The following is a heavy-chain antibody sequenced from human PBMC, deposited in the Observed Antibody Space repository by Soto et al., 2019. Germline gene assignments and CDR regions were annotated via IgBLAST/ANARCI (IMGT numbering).Heavy chain of an antibody. CDR1: GFTVSSNY. CDR2: IYSGGST. Sequence: GGSLRLSCAASGFTVSSNYMSWVRQAPGKGLEWVSVIYSGGSTYYADSVKGRFTISRDNSKNTLYLQMNSLRAEDTAVYYCARGSGYYDFWSGYHDSAYYFDYWGQGTLVTVSS. CDR3: ARGSGYYDFWSGYHDSAYYFDY. J-gene: IGHJ4*02. V-gene: IGHV3-66*01. D-gene: IGHD3-3*01.